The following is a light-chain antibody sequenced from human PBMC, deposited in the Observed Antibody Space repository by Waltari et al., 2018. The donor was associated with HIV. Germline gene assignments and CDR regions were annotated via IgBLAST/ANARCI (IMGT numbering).Light chain of an antibody. CDR1: ALPKQF. Sequence: SYELTQPPSVSVSPGQPAQITCSGDALPKQFVYWYRQEPGQAPLLVRYKDTERPSGIPERFTGSSSGTSVTLTINGVQAEDEGDYYCQSTDISGTFAVFGAGTKVTVL. CDR3: QSTDISGTFAV. CDR2: KDT. V-gene: IGLV3-25*03. J-gene: IGLJ1*01.